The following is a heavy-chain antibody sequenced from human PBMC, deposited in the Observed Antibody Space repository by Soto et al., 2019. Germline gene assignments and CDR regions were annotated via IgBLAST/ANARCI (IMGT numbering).Heavy chain of an antibody. V-gene: IGHV4-39*01. CDR2: IYYSGST. CDR1: GGSISSSSYY. Sequence: AXXTLSLPFTVSGGSISSSSYYWGFIRQPPGKGLEWIGSIYYSGSTYYNPSLKSRVTISVDTSKNQFSLKLSSVTAADTAVYYCARVMGNILTGYYSGYWGQGTLVTVSS. CDR3: ARVMGNILTGYYSGY. D-gene: IGHD3-9*01. J-gene: IGHJ4*02.